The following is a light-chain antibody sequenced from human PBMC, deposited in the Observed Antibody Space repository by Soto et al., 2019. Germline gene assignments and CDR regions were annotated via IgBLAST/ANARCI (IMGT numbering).Light chain of an antibody. CDR2: DAY. CDR1: QSFRGL. Sequence: EIVLTQSPATLSLPPGERATLSCRASQSFRGLLAWYQQKPGQAPRLLIYDAYNRATGIPPRFSGSGSGTDFTLTISSLEPEDSAVYYCQQRHMWPITFGQGTRLEIK. V-gene: IGKV3-11*01. J-gene: IGKJ5*01. CDR3: QQRHMWPIT.